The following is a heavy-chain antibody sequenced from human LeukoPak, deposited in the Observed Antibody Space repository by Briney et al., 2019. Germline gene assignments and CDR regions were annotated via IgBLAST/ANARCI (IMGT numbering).Heavy chain of an antibody. Sequence: SVRVSCKASGGTFSSYTISWVRQAPGQGLERMGRIIPILGIANYAQKLQGRVTITADKSTSTPYMELSSLRSEDMAVYYCARDRERWSTYWFDHWGQGTLVTVSS. D-gene: IGHD4-23*01. V-gene: IGHV1-69*04. CDR3: ARDRERWSTYWFDH. J-gene: IGHJ5*02. CDR1: GGTFSSYT. CDR2: IIPILGIA.